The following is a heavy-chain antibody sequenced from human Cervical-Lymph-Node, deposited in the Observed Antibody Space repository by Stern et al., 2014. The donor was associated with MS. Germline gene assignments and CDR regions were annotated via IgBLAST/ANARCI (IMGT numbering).Heavy chain of an antibody. Sequence: QVQLVESGGGVVQPGGSLRLSCVASGFTFHTYAMHWVRQAPGTGLAWVAVICYYGTNTYYGDSVQGRFSISRENSKKTLFLQMNSLNFGDTAVYYCAKPAMDCSSTSCYFEDWGQGTLVTVSS. CDR3: AKPAMDCSSTSCYFED. CDR2: ICYYGTNT. CDR1: GFTFHTYA. J-gene: IGHJ4*02. D-gene: IGHD2-2*01. V-gene: IGHV3-33*06.